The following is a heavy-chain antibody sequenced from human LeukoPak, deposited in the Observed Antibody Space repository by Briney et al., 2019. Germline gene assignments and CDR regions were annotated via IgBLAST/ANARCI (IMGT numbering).Heavy chain of an antibody. V-gene: IGHV5-51*01. D-gene: IGHD3-22*01. CDR3: ARRLNYDSCGYYPDAFDI. CDR2: IYPGDSDT. J-gene: IGHJ3*02. Sequence: GESLKISCKGSGYSFTSYWIGWVRQMPGKGLEWMGIIYPGDSDTRYSPSFQGQVTISADKSISTAYLQWSSLKASDTAMYYCARRLNYDSCGYYPDAFDIWGQGTMVTVSS. CDR1: GYSFTSYW.